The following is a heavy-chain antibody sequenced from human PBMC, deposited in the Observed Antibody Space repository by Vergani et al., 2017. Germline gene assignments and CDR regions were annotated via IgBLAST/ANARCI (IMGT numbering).Heavy chain of an antibody. Sequence: QVQLVQSGAEVKKPGSSVKVSCKASGGTFSSYAISWVRQAPGQGLEWMGGIIPIFGKANYAQKFQGRVTITADESTSTAYMELSSLRSEDTAVYYCAMWGYFSGTSFLRGDLTFTPGGQGTLVTVSA. D-gene: IGHD2-2*01. J-gene: IGHJ5*02. CDR1: GGTFSSYA. CDR2: IIPIFGKA. V-gene: IGHV1-69*12. CDR3: AMWGYFSGTSFLRGDLTFTP.